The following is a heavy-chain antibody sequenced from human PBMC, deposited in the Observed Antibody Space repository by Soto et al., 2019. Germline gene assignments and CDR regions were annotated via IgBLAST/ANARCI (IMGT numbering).Heavy chain of an antibody. J-gene: IGHJ6*03. V-gene: IGHV4-59*01. CDR1: GGSISSYY. CDR2: IYYSGST. CDR3: AREVVVPAASTRPDYYYYYYMDV. D-gene: IGHD2-2*01. Sequence: SETLSLTCTVSGGSISSYYWSWIRQPPGKGLEWIGYIYYSGSTNYNPSLKSRVTISVDTSKNQFSLKLSSVTAADTAVYYCAREVVVPAASTRPDYYYYYYMDVWGKGTTVTVSS.